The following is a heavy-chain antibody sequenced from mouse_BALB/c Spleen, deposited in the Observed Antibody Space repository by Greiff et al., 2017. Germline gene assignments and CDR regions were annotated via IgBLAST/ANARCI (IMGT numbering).Heavy chain of an antibody. V-gene: IGHV1-31*01. D-gene: IGHD3-3*01. CDR3: GREVGLLYFDY. J-gene: IGHJ2*01. CDR1: GYSFTGYY. CDR2: INPYNGAT. Sequence: VQLKQSGPELVKPGASVKISCKASGYSFTGYYMHWVKQSHVKSLEWIGRINPYNGATSHNQNFKDKASLTVDKSSSTAYMELHSLTSEDSAVYYCGREVGLLYFDYWGQGTTLTVSS.